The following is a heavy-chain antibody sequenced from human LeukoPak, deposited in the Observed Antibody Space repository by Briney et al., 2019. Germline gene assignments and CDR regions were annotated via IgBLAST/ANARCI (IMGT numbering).Heavy chain of an antibody. J-gene: IGHJ3*02. CDR1: GFTFSSYA. D-gene: IGHD4-17*01. V-gene: IGHV3-21*01. Sequence: GGSLRLSCAASGFTFSSYAMSWVRQAPGEGLEWVSSISSSRSYIYYADSVKGRFTISRDNAKNSLYLQMNSLRAEDTAVYYCASSTQDFGDPANDAFDIWGQGTMVTVSS. CDR2: ISSSRSYI. CDR3: ASSTQDFGDPANDAFDI.